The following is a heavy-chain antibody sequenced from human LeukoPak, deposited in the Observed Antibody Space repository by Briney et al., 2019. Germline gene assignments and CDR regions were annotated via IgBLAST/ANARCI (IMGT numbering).Heavy chain of an antibody. CDR1: GYTFTSYD. D-gene: IGHD3-10*01. V-gene: IGHV1-8*01. CDR2: MNPNSGNT. J-gene: IGHJ6*02. Sequence: ASVKVSCKASGYTFTSYDINWVRQATGQGLEWMGWMNPNSGNTGYAQRFQGRVTMTRNTSISTAYMELSSLRSEDTAVYYCARGFHYHGSGSYYFYYYYGMDVWGQGTTVTVSS. CDR3: ARGFHYHGSGSYYFYYYYGMDV.